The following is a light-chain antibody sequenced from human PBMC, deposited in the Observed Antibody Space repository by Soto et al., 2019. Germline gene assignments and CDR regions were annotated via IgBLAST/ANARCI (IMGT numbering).Light chain of an antibody. CDR1: NIGSKN. CDR3: HVWDSSNAAV. Sequence: SYELTQPLSVSVALGQTARITCGGNNIGSKNVHWYQQKPGQAPVLVIYRDSNRPSGIPERFSGSNSGNTATLTISRAQAGDEADYYCHVWDSSNAAVFGTGTKVTVL. CDR2: RDS. V-gene: IGLV3-9*01. J-gene: IGLJ1*01.